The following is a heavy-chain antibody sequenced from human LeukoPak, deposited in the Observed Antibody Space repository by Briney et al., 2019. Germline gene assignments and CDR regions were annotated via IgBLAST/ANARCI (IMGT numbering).Heavy chain of an antibody. D-gene: IGHD6-13*01. CDR3: ARVHSSSWDVQRYYYYYMDV. J-gene: IGHJ6*03. CDR2: MNPNSGNT. V-gene: IGHV1-8*01. Sequence: ASVKVSCKASVYTFTSYDINWVRQATGQGLEWMGWMNPNSGNTGYAQKFQGRVTMTRNTSISTAYMELSSLRSEDTAVYCCARVHSSSWDVQRYYYYYMDVWGKGTTVTVSS. CDR1: VYTFTSYD.